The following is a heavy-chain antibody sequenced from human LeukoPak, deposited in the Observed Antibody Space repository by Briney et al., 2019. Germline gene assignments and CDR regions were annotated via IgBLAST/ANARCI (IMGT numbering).Heavy chain of an antibody. V-gene: IGHV4-38-2*02. Sequence: SETLSLTCTVSGYSISSGYYWGWIRQPPGKGLEWIGSIYHSGTTYYNPSLKSRVTISVDTSKNQFSLKVSSVTAADTAVYYCARTVPAAIGYYFDYWGQGTLVTVSS. J-gene: IGHJ4*02. D-gene: IGHD2-2*02. CDR1: GYSISSGYY. CDR2: IYHSGTT. CDR3: ARTVPAAIGYYFDY.